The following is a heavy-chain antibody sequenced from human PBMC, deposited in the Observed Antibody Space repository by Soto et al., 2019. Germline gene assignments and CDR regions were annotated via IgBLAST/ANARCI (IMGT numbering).Heavy chain of an antibody. CDR2: ISDSGANT. J-gene: IGHJ6*02. Sequence: HPWGSLRLSCSASVFTFSTYPMIWFRQAPGKGLECVGSISDSGANTYYADSVRGRFTISRDNSKNTLYLQMNSLRDDDTAVYYCAKILSMVTSYYYGMDVWGHGTTVTVSS. D-gene: IGHD4-17*01. CDR1: VFTFSTYP. V-gene: IGHV3-23*01. CDR3: AKILSMVTSYYYGMDV.